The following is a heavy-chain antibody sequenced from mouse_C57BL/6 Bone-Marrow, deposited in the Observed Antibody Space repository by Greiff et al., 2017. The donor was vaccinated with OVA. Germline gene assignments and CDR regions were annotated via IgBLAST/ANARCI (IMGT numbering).Heavy chain of an antibody. Sequence: EVQLVESGGDLVKPGGSLKLSCAASGFTFSSYGMSWVRQTPDKRLEWVATISSGGSYTYYPDSVKGRFTISRDNAKNTLYLQMSSLTSEDTAVYYCADSSGYWFAYWGQGTLVTVSA. CDR2: ISSGGSYT. CDR3: ADSSGYWFAY. V-gene: IGHV5-6*01. CDR1: GFTFSSYG. J-gene: IGHJ3*01. D-gene: IGHD3-2*02.